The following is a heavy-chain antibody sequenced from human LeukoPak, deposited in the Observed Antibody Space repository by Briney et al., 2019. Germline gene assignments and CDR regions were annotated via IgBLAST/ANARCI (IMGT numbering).Heavy chain of an antibody. J-gene: IGHJ4*02. V-gene: IGHV4-39*01. CDR2: IYYSGSN. CDR3: TSHSSSWSYYFDY. Sequence: SETLSLTCTVFGGSISSSSYYWGWICQRQGKGLEWIERIYYSGSNYYNHSPKSRVTISVEMAKNPLPLMLSSVTAAYTAVYYCTSHSSSWSYYFDYWGQGTLVTVSS. CDR1: GGSISSSSYY. D-gene: IGHD6-13*01.